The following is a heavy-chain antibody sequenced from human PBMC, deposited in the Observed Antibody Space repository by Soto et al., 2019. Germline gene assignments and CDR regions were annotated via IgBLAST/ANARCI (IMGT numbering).Heavy chain of an antibody. D-gene: IGHD1-1*01. J-gene: IGHJ4*02. CDR1: GYTFTSYG. CDR2: ISPNSGYT. CDR3: ARGTGSDY. V-gene: IGHV1-18*01. Sequence: ASVKVSCKASGYTFTSYGITWVRQAPGQGLEWMAWISPNSGYTNFAQQFQDRVALTTDTSTNTAYMELRSLRADDTALYYCARGTGSDYWGQGTQVTVSS.